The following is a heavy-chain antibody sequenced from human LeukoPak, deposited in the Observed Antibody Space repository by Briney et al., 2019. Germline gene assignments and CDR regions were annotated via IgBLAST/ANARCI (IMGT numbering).Heavy chain of an antibody. CDR3: ARDRGRGYYYYYMAV. CDR1: GYSISSGYY. Sequence: SETLSLTCTVSGYSISSGYYWGWLRQPPGKGLEWIGSIYHSGSTYYNPSLKSRVTISVDTSKNQFSLKLSSVTAADTTVYYCARDRGRGYYYYYMAVWGKGTTVTVSS. V-gene: IGHV4-38-2*02. CDR2: IYHSGST. J-gene: IGHJ6*03. D-gene: IGHD3-10*01.